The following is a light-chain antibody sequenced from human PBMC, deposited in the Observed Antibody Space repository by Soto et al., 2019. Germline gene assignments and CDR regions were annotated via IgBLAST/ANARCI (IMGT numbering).Light chain of an antibody. J-gene: IGKJ1*01. CDR2: GTS. V-gene: IGKV3-20*01. CDR1: QSVSSR. CDR3: QQYGSSPRT. Sequence: IVLTQSPGTLSLSPRGRATLSCRASQSVSSRLAWYQQKPGQAPRLLIYGTSSRATGIPDRFSGSGSGTDFTLTISRLEPEDFAVYYCQQYGSSPRTFGQGTKVDIK.